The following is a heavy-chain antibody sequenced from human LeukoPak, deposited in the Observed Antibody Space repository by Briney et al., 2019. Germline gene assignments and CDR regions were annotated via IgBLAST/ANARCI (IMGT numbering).Heavy chain of an antibody. V-gene: IGHV4-31*03. CDR2: IYYSGST. D-gene: IGHD4-17*01. Sequence: PSETLSLTCTVSGGSISSGGYSWSWIRQPPGRGLEWIGYIYYSGSTYYNPSLKSRVTISVDTSKNQFSLKLSSVTAADTAVYYCARVSGDYGDYSNYYYGMDVWGQGTTVTVSS. CDR1: GGSISSGGYS. J-gene: IGHJ6*02. CDR3: ARVSGDYGDYSNYYYGMDV.